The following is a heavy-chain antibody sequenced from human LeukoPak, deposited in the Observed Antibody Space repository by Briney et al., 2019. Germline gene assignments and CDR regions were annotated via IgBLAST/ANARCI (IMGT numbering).Heavy chain of an antibody. Sequence: PGGSLRLSCAASGFTFSFYAFHWVRQASGKGLEWVAVMSHDGSNKYHADSVKGRFTISRDNSKNTLYLQMNSLRAEDTSVFFCARDFLTVVREPYGIRVWGQGTTDPVSS. CDR3: ARDFLTVVREPYGIRV. J-gene: IGHJ6*01. CDR1: GFTFSFYA. D-gene: IGHD4/OR15-4a*01. V-gene: IGHV3-30-3*01. CDR2: MSHDGSNK.